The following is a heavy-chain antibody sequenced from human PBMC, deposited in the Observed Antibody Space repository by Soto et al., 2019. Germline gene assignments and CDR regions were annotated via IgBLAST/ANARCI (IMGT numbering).Heavy chain of an antibody. Sequence: QVQLQQSGPGLVKPSQTLSLTCAISGDSVSSNSAAWNWIRQSPSRGLEWLGRTYYRSKWYNDYEVSVKSRITINPDTSKNQFSLQLNSVTPEDTAVYYCARDEQQLGLYYYYYGMDVWGQGTTVTVSS. V-gene: IGHV6-1*01. CDR1: GDSVSSNSAA. J-gene: IGHJ6*02. CDR2: TYYRSKWYN. D-gene: IGHD6-13*01. CDR3: ARDEQQLGLYYYYYGMDV.